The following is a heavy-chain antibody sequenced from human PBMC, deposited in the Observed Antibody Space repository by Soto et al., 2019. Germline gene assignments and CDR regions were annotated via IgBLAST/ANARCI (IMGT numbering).Heavy chain of an antibody. Sequence: GGSLRLSCAAAGFTFRNHAFHWVRQAPGKRLEWVAAISYDGNTQYYADSVKGRLTISRDDSKNMLYLQMNTLTAEDTAVYYCARIVVEVSVNDGMDVWGQGTTVTVSS. CDR2: ISYDGNTQ. CDR1: GFTFRNHA. V-gene: IGHV3-30-3*01. CDR3: ARIVVEVSVNDGMDV. D-gene: IGHD2-15*01. J-gene: IGHJ6*02.